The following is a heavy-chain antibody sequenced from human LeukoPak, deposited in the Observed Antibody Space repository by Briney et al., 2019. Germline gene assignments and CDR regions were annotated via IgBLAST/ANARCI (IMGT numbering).Heavy chain of an antibody. CDR2: LYTSGST. CDR1: GDSIGNYY. D-gene: IGHD5-18*01. Sequence: PSETLSLTCIVSGDSIGNYYWSWIRQPAGKGLEWIGRLYTSGSTNYNPSLKSRVTLSIDTSKNQYSLKLSSVTAADTAVYYCARGGYTYGHKFGFDIWGQGSMVTVAS. J-gene: IGHJ3*02. CDR3: ARGGYTYGHKFGFDI. V-gene: IGHV4-4*07.